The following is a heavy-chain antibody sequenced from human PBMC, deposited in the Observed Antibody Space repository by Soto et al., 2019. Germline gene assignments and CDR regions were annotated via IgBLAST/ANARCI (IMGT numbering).Heavy chain of an antibody. J-gene: IGHJ5*02. Sequence: QLQLQESGSGLVKPSQTLSLTCDVSGGSISSGGHSWSWIRQPPGKGLEWIGYISHSGSTFYNPALKSRVTISVDRSKNHFALKLTSVTAADTAMYYCAREIIVAGSYNWFDPWGQGTPVTVSS. D-gene: IGHD6-19*01. V-gene: IGHV4-30-2*01. CDR3: AREIIVAGSYNWFDP. CDR1: GGSISSGGHS. CDR2: ISHSGST.